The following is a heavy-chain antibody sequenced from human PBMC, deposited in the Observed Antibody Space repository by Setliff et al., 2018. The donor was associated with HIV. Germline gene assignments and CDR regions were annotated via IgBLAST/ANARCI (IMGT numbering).Heavy chain of an antibody. CDR1: GVSVSSGGYY. J-gene: IGHJ2*01. CDR2: VYYTGTS. D-gene: IGHD5-18*01. V-gene: IGHV4-31*03. Sequence: SETLSLTCTVSGVSVSSGGYYWSWIRQHPGKGLEWIGYVYYTGTSYFNPSLKSRITISVDTSKNHFSLKLGFVTAADTAIYYCARLDSDNPSSSYWFFDLWGRGTLVTVSS. CDR3: ARLDSDNPSSSYWFFDL.